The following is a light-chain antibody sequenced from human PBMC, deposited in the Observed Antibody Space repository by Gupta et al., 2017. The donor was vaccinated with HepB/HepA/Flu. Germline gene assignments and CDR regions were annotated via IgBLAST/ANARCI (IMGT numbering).Light chain of an antibody. CDR3: QVWGSTTDHV. CDR1: GIGSKS. Sequence: SYVLTQPPSVSVAPGTTARITCGGTGIGSKSVHWYQQKSGQAPILVVYDDSHRPAGFPERFSGSNSGDTATLTISRVVAGDEADYYCQVWGSTTDHVFGTGTKVTVL. V-gene: IGLV3-21*03. CDR2: DDS. J-gene: IGLJ1*01.